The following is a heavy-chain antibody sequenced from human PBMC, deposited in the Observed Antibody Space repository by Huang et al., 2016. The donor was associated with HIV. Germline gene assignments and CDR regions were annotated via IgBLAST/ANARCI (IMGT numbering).Heavy chain of an antibody. CDR3: AKGTNGELTGWTYNYAMDV. V-gene: IGHV3-30*18. Sequence: QVQLVESGGGVVQPGRSLRLSCAGSGFTVNSHGMHWVRQAPGRGLEGVAVISNDGNNKDYADSVKGRFTISRDNSKNTLFLQMNSRGAEDTAMYYCAKGTNGELTGWTYNYAMDVWGQGTTVTVSS. D-gene: IGHD3-9*01. CDR2: ISNDGNNK. J-gene: IGHJ6*02. CDR1: GFTVNSHG.